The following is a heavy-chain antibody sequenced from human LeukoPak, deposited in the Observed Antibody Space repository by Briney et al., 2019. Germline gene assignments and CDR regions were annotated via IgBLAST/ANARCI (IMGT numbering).Heavy chain of an antibody. Sequence: GGSLRLSCAASGFTFSSCAMSWVRQAPGKGLEWVSGISASGGTTYYADSVKGRFTISRDNSKNTLVLQMNSLRAEDTAVYYCAELGITMIGGVWGKGTTVTISS. CDR1: GFTFSSCA. V-gene: IGHV3-23*01. CDR2: ISASGGTT. J-gene: IGHJ6*04. D-gene: IGHD3-10*02. CDR3: AELGITMIGGV.